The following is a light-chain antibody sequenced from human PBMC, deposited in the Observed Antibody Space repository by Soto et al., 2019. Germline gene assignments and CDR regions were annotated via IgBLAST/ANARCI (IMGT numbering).Light chain of an antibody. V-gene: IGKV1-9*01. CDR3: QQVNNYPIT. Sequence: DIQLTQSPSFLSASVGDRVTITCRASQGISSYLAWYHQKPGKAPKLLIYAASTLQSGVPSRFSGSGSGTEFTLTISSLQPEDFATYYCQQVNNYPITFGQGTRLEIK. CDR2: AAS. CDR1: QGISSY. J-gene: IGKJ5*01.